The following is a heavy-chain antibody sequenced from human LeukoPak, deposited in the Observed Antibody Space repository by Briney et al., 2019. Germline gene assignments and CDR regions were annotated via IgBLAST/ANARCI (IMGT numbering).Heavy chain of an antibody. V-gene: IGHV3-30*18. CDR1: GFTFSSYG. J-gene: IGHJ4*02. CDR2: ISYDGSNK. D-gene: IGHD3-22*01. Sequence: PGGSLRLSCAASGFTFSSYGMHWVRQAPGKGLEWVAVISYDGSNKYYADSVKGRFTISRDNSKNTPYLQMNGLRAEDTAVYYCAKDTASYYDSSGYYSLDYWGQGTLVTVSS. CDR3: AKDTASYYDSSGYYSLDY.